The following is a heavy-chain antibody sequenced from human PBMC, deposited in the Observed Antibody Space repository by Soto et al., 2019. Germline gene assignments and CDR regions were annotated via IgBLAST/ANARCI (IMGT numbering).Heavy chain of an antibody. CDR2: ISASGRYT. J-gene: IGHJ3*01. CDR1: GSTFSDQF. Sequence: GGSLRLSCGASGSTFSDQFMTWIRQAPGKGLDWVSYISASGRYTSYAESVKGRFTISRDNAKNSLFLQMTRLRAEDTAVYYCASLRTGYYDILTGFGAFDVWGQGTMVPVSS. CDR3: ASLRTGYYDILTGFGAFDV. D-gene: IGHD3-9*01. V-gene: IGHV3-11*06.